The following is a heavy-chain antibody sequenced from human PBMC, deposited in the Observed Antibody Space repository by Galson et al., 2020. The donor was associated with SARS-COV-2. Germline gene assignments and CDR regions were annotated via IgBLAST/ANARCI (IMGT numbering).Heavy chain of an antibody. D-gene: IGHD7-27*01. V-gene: IGHV3-11*01. CDR3: ARGTGTDAFDI. CDR1: GFTFSDYY. J-gene: IGHJ3*02. CDR2: ISSSGSTI. Sequence: GESLKISCAASGFTFSDYYMSWIRQAPGKGLEWVSYISSSGSTIYYADSVKGRFTISRDNAKNSLYLQMNSLRAEDTAVYYCARGTGTDAFDIWGQGTMVTVSS.